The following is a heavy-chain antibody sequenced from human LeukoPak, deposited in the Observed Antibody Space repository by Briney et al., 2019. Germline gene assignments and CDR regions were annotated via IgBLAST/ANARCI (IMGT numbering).Heavy chain of an antibody. D-gene: IGHD6-13*01. V-gene: IGHV3-21*01. CDR3: ARDSGSSWREGLNY. CDR1: TFTFSSDS. Sequence: GGSLRLSCAASTFTFSSDSMNWVRQAPGKGLEWVSSISSSSDYIYYTDSVKGRFPIPRDNAKNSLFLKMNSLRVEDSAVYYCARDSGSSWREGLNYWGQGTLVTVSS. J-gene: IGHJ4*02. CDR2: ISSSSDYI.